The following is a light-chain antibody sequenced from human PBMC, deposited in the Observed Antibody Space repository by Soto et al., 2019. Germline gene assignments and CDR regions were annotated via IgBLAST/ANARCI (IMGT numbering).Light chain of an antibody. CDR2: GAS. V-gene: IGKV3-20*01. CDR3: QQYGSSPPWT. J-gene: IGKJ1*01. Sequence: EIVLTQSPGTLSLSPRERATLSCSASQSVSSSYLAWYQQKPGQAPRLLIYGASSRATGIPDRFSGSGSGTDFTLTISRLEPEDFAVYYCQQYGSSPPWTFGQGTKVDIK. CDR1: QSVSSSY.